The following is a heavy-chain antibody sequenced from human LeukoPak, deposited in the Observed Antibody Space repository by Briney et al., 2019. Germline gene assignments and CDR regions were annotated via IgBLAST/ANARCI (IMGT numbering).Heavy chain of an antibody. V-gene: IGHV3-23*01. CDR2: LSRSGGST. CDR1: GFTVSSFA. Sequence: GGSLRLSCAASGFTVSSFAMSWVRQAPGKGLEWVSALSRSGGSTYYADFVKGRFTISRDNFKNTLHLQMNSLRVEDTALYYCARGLTVGATGVWAFDIWGQGTMVTVSS. D-gene: IGHD1-26*01. CDR3: ARGLTVGATGVWAFDI. J-gene: IGHJ3*02.